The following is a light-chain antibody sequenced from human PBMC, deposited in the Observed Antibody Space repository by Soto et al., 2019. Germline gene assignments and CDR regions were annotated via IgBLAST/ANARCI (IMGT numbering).Light chain of an antibody. J-gene: IGLJ1*01. V-gene: IGLV2-11*01. CDR2: DVS. Sequence: QSVLTQPRSVSGSPGQSVTISCTGASSDVGGYNYVSWYQQHPGKTPKLLIYDVSKRPSGVPDRFSGSKSGNTASLTVFGLQAEDDAHYYCCSYAGSYTFVFGTGTKLTVL. CDR1: SSDVGGYNY. CDR3: CSYAGSYTFV.